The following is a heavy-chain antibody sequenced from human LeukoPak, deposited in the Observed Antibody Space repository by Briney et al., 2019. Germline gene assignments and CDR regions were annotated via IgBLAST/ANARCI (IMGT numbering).Heavy chain of an antibody. Sequence: TSEALSLTCTVSDVSITSSSYYWGWIRQTPGEGLNWIGSIYYSGITYYNPSLQGRVTISVDTSKNQFSLKLNSVTVADTAVYYCARLRVTTGFDYWDQGIPVTVSS. J-gene: IGHJ4*02. D-gene: IGHD2-21*02. CDR3: ARLRVTTGFDY. CDR1: DVSITSSSYY. V-gene: IGHV4-39*01. CDR2: IYYSGIT.